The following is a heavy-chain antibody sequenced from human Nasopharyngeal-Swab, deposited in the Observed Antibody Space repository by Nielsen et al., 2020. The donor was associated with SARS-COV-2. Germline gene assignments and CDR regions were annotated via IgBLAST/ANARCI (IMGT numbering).Heavy chain of an antibody. Sequence: GESLKISCAASVFTFSSYWMHWVRQAPGKGLMDVSYISPSDGTSTNYADSVKGRFTISRDNAKNTLYLQMNTLRAEDTAVYYCARSSGWAFDYWGQGTPVTASS. D-gene: IGHD6-25*01. V-gene: IGHV3-74*01. CDR3: ARSSGWAFDY. CDR1: VFTFSSYW. J-gene: IGHJ4*02. CDR2: ISPSDGTST.